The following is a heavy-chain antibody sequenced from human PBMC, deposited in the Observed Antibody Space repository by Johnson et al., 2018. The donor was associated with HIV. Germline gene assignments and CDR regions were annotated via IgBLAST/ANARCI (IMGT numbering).Heavy chain of an antibody. CDR2: ISSSGSNK. D-gene: IGHD1-26*01. J-gene: IGHJ3*02. Sequence: QVQLVESGGGLVKPGESLRLSCAASGFTFNDYYISWIRQAPGKGLECVSYISSSGSNKYYADSVKGRFTISRDDSKTTVYLQMNSLRAEDTAVYYCAKDRGGSHQSGHDAFHIWGHGSLVTVSS. CDR1: GFTFNDYY. CDR3: AKDRGGSHQSGHDAFHI. V-gene: IGHV3-11*01.